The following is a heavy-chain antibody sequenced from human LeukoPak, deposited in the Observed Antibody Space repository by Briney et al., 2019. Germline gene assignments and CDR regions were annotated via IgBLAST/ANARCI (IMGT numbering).Heavy chain of an antibody. J-gene: IGHJ4*02. D-gene: IGHD3-9*01. V-gene: IGHV3-66*01. CDR1: GYTVSSNY. Sequence: GGSLRLSCAASGYTVSSNYMSWVRQAPGKGLECGSVICRAGSTYYADSVKGRFTISRDNSTNTLYLQMNSLRAEDTAVYYCVSFEAGYYDILTGYYDWGQGTLVTVSS. CDR3: VSFEAGYYDILTGYYD. CDR2: ICRAGST.